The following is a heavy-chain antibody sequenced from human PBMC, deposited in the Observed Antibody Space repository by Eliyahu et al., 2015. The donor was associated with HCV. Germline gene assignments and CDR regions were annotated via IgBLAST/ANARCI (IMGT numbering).Heavy chain of an antibody. V-gene: IGHV3-53*02. CDR1: GFTVSRKY. J-gene: IGHJ4*02. Sequence: EVQLVETGGGLIQPGGSLRLSCAASGFTVSRKYMSWVRQAPGEGLEWVSLINSGGWKYYADSVKGRFTISRDNSKNIVYLQMNSLRAEDTAMYYCARDLLGIVGETGLDYWGQGTLVTVSS. CDR2: INSGGWK. CDR3: ARDLLGIVGETGLDY. D-gene: IGHD1-26*01.